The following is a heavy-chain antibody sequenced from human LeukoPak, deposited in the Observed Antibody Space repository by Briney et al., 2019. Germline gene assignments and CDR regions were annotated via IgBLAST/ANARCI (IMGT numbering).Heavy chain of an antibody. D-gene: IGHD3-16*01. Sequence: SVRVSCEASGGTFSSYAISCVRQAPGQGLEWMGGIIPIFGTANYAQKFQGRVTITADESTSTAYMEQSSLKSEDTAVYYCARNRGHPGGEYYYYYMDVWGKGTTVTVSS. CDR2: IIPIFGTA. J-gene: IGHJ6*03. CDR1: GGTFSSYA. CDR3: ARNRGHPGGEYYYYYMDV. V-gene: IGHV1-69*13.